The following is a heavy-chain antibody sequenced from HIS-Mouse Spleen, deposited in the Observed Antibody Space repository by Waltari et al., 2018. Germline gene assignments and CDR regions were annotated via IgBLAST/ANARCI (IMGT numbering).Heavy chain of an antibody. CDR3: ARSESRFLEWLDWFDP. CDR2: ISAYNGNT. V-gene: IGHV1-18*01. CDR1: GYTFTSYG. D-gene: IGHD3-3*01. Sequence: QVQLVQSGAEVKKPGASVKVSCKASGYTFTSYGISWVRQAPGHGLEWTGWISAYNGNTNYAQKLQGRVTMTTDTSTSTAYMELRSLRSDDTAVYYCARSESRFLEWLDWFDPWGQGTLVTVSS. J-gene: IGHJ5*02.